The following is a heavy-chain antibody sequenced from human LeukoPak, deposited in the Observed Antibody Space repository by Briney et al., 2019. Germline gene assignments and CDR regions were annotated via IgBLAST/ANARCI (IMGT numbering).Heavy chain of an antibody. CDR1: GCSFSTYY. CDR3: ARGPTISETGYFDF. V-gene: IGHV4-34*01. J-gene: IGHJ4*03. Sequence: SETLSLTCAVYGCSFSTYYWRWIRQSPGKGLEWIAEINHRGDTNYNPSVKSRVTISVDTSKNQFSLKVRSLTAADTAVYYCARGPTISETGYFDFWGQGTLVTVSS. D-gene: IGHD1-1*01. CDR2: INHRGDT.